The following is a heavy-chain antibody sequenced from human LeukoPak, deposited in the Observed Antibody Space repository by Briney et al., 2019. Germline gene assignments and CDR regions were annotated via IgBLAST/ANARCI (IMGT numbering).Heavy chain of an antibody. V-gene: IGHV3-43D*03. CDR3: AKESLAVAGGYYYMDV. CDR1: GFTFDDYA. CDR2: ISWDGGST. Sequence: GGSLRLSCAASGFTFDDYAMHWVRQAPGKGLEWVSLISWDGGSTYYADSVKGRFTISRDNSKNSLYLQMNSLRAGDTALYYCAKESLAVAGGYYYMDVWGKGTTVTVSS. J-gene: IGHJ6*03. D-gene: IGHD6-19*01.